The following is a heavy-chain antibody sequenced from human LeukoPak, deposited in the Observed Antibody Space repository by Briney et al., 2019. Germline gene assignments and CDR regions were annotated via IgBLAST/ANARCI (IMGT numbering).Heavy chain of an antibody. J-gene: IGHJ4*02. Sequence: GGSLRLSCAASGFTFSSYAMSWVRQVPGKGLEWVSAISGSGGSTYYGDSVKGRFTISRDNSKNTLYLQMNSLRAEDTAVYYCARPKYYDFWSGYSKYYFDYWAREPWSPSPQ. CDR2: ISGSGGST. D-gene: IGHD3-3*01. V-gene: IGHV3-23*01. CDR1: GFTFSSYA. CDR3: ARPKYYDFWSGYSKYYFDY.